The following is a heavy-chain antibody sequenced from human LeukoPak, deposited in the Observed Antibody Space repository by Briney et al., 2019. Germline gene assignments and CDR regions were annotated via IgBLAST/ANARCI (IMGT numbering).Heavy chain of an antibody. Sequence: ASVKVSCKASGYTFTSYGISWVRQAPGQGLEWMGWISAYNGNTNYAQKLQGRVTTTTDTSTSTAYLALMSLRSDVTAVYYCARDLSYYYGSGSYYTPFDGAFDIWGQGTMVTVSS. D-gene: IGHD3-10*01. V-gene: IGHV1-18*01. CDR3: ARDLSYYYGSGSYYTPFDGAFDI. J-gene: IGHJ3*02. CDR1: GYTFTSYG. CDR2: ISAYNGNT.